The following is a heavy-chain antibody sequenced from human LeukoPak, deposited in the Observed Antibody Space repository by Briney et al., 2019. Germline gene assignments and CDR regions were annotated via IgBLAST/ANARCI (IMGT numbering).Heavy chain of an antibody. CDR1: GFTFNNYG. D-gene: IGHD4-23*01. CDR3: AKDHYGGNSAPSY. CDR2: ISYDGSNE. J-gene: IGHJ4*02. Sequence: GGSLRLSCAASGFTFNNYGMHWVRQAPGKGLEWAAVISYDGSNEYYADSVKGRFTISRDNSKNTLYLQMNSLRAEDTAVYYCAKDHYGGNSAPSYWGQGTLVTVSS. V-gene: IGHV3-30*18.